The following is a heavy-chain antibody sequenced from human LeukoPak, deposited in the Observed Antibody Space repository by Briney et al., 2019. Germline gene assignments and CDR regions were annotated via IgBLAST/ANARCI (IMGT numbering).Heavy chain of an antibody. CDR2: INAGDGNT. CDR1: GYTFTSYT. V-gene: IGHV1-3*01. Sequence: ASVKVSCKASGYTFTSYTIHWVRQAPGLRLEWMGWINAGDGNTRYSQKFQNRVTITRDTSASTAYMELSSLKSEDTAVYYCARLGYYGSGTFGLPDAFDIWGQGTMVTVSS. CDR3: ARLGYYGSGTFGLPDAFDI. D-gene: IGHD3-10*01. J-gene: IGHJ3*02.